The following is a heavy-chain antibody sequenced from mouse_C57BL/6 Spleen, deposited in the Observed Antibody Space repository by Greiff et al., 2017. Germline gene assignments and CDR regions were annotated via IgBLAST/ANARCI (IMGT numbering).Heavy chain of an antibody. CDR2: ISSGSSTI. CDR1: GFTFSDYG. J-gene: IGHJ3*01. Sequence: EVKVVESGGGLVKPGGSLKLSCAASGFTFSDYGMHWVRQAPEKGLEWVAYISSGSSTIYYADTVKGRFTISRDNAKNTLFLQMTSLRSEDTAMXYGARSGTAGAWFAYWGQGTMVTVSA. V-gene: IGHV5-17*01. D-gene: IGHD1-3*01. CDR3: ARSGTAGAWFAY.